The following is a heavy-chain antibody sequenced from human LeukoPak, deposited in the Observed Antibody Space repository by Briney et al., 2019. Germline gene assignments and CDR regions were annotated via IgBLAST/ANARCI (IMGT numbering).Heavy chain of an antibody. CDR3: VRGAYYFYGLDV. J-gene: IGHJ6*02. Sequence: GGSLRLSCAASGFTFSTYWMHWVRQAPGKGLVWVAQINGDGSDTSYADSMKGRFTISRDNTKNTLYLHNNSLRAEDTAVFYCVRGAYYFYGLDVWGQGTTVTASS. D-gene: IGHD3-16*01. CDR2: INGDGSDT. V-gene: IGHV3-74*01. CDR1: GFTFSTYW.